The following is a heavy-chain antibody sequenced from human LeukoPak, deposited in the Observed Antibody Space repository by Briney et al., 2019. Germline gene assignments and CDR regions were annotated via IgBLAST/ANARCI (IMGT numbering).Heavy chain of an antibody. D-gene: IGHD2-15*01. J-gene: IGHJ4*02. CDR3: AKDRGGSTYYPFLSYFFDY. CDR1: RFTFSDYY. CDR2: ISSSGSTI. V-gene: IGHV3-11*01. Sequence: PGGSLRLSCAASRFTFSDYYMSWIRQAPGKGLEWVSYISSSGSTIYYADSVKGRFTISRDNAKNSLYLQMNSLRAEDTAVYYCAKDRGGSTYYPFLSYFFDYWGQGTLATVSS.